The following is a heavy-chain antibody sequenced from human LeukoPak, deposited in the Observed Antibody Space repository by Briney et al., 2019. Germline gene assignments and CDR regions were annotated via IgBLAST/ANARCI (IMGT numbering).Heavy chain of an antibody. Sequence: GGSLRLSCAASGFTFSSYGMHWVRQAPGKGLEWVAVISYDGSNKYYADSVKGRFTISRGNSKNTLYLQMNSLRAEDTAVYYCATSSSWYGYYYYYMDVWGKGTTVTVS. CDR2: ISYDGSNK. D-gene: IGHD6-13*01. CDR3: ATSSSWYGYYYYYMDV. CDR1: GFTFSSYG. V-gene: IGHV3-30*03. J-gene: IGHJ6*03.